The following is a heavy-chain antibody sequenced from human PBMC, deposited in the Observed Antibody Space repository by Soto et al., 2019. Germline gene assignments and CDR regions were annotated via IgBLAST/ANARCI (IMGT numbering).Heavy chain of an antibody. Sequence: ASVKVSCKASGYTFTSYGISWVRQAPGQGLEWMGWISAYNGNTNYAQKLQGRVTMTTDTSTSTAYMELRSLRSDDTAVYYCAKESYDILTGPYFDYWGQGTLVTVSS. CDR3: AKESYDILTGPYFDY. V-gene: IGHV1-18*04. CDR1: GYTFTSYG. J-gene: IGHJ4*02. CDR2: ISAYNGNT. D-gene: IGHD3-9*01.